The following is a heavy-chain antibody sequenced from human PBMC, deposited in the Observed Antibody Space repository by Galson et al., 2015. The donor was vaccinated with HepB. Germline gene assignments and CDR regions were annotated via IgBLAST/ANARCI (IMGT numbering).Heavy chain of an antibody. D-gene: IGHD2/OR15-2a*01. Sequence: SLRLSCAASGFPFSSYGMHWVRQAPGKGLEWVAMISYDGSNIYYGDSVKGRSTISRDNSKNTLYLQMSSLRPEDTAVYHCAKKRAGSTWSPCDYWGQGTLVTVSS. CDR2: ISYDGSNI. V-gene: IGHV3-30*18. CDR3: AKKRAGSTWSPCDY. J-gene: IGHJ4*02. CDR1: GFPFSSYG.